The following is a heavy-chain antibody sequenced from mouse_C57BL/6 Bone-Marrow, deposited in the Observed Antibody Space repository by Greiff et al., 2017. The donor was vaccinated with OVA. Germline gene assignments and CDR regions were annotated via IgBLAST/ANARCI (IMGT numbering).Heavy chain of an antibody. D-gene: IGHD1-1*01. V-gene: IGHV1-76*01. CDR3: ARHYGSQAWFAY. Sequence: QFQLQQSGAELVRPGASVKLSCKASGYTFTDYYINWVKQRPGQGLEWIARIYPGSGNTYYNGKFKGKATLTAEKSSSTAYMQLSSLTSEDSAVYFCARHYGSQAWFAYWGQGTLVTVSA. CDR2: IYPGSGNT. J-gene: IGHJ3*01. CDR1: GYTFTDYY.